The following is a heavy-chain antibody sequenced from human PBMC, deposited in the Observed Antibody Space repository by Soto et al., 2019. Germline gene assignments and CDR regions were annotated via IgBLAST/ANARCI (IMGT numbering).Heavy chain of an antibody. J-gene: IGHJ6*02. CDR1: GYTFTGYY. Sequence: ASVKVSCKASGYTFTGYYMHWVRQAPGQGLEWMGWINPNSGGTNYAQKFQGRVTVTRDTSISTAYMELSRLRSDDTAVYYCARSHDYGDPMYYYYYGMDVWGQGTTVTVSS. D-gene: IGHD4-17*01. CDR3: ARSHDYGDPMYYYYYGMDV. CDR2: INPNSGGT. V-gene: IGHV1-2*02.